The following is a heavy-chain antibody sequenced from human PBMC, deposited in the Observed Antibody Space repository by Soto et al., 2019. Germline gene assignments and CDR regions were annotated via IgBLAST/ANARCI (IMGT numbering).Heavy chain of an antibody. CDR1: GYSFTDYH. V-gene: IGHV1-2*04. CDR2: INPKSGGT. J-gene: IGHJ6*02. Sequence: ASVNVSCKSSGYSFTDYHIHWVREAPGQGLECLGRINPKSGGTSTAQKFQGWVTMTTDTSISTASMELTRLTSDDTAIYYCARGDSTDCSNGVCSFFYNHDMGVWGQETTVTVSS. D-gene: IGHD2-8*01. CDR3: ARGDSTDCSNGVCSFFYNHDMGV.